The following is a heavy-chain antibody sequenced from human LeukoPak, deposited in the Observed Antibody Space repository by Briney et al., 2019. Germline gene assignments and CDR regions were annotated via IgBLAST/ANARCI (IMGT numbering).Heavy chain of an antibody. V-gene: IGHV3-23*01. CDR1: GFTFSSYA. J-gene: IGHJ4*02. Sequence: PGGPLRLSCAASGFTFSSYAMSWVRQAPGKGLEWVSAISGSGGSTYYADSVKGRFTISRDNSKNTLYLQMNSLRAEDTAVYYCAKDSSSWYEWGFSTYWGQGTLVTVSS. CDR2: ISGSGGST. D-gene: IGHD6-13*01. CDR3: AKDSSSWYEWGFSTY.